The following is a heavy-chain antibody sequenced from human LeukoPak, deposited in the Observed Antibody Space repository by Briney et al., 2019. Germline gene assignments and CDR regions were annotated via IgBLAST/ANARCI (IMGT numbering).Heavy chain of an antibody. D-gene: IGHD2-2*02. CDR3: ARVVVVPAAINYYYMDV. CDR1: GYTFTSYD. CDR2: MNPNSGNT. J-gene: IGHJ6*03. Sequence: ASVKVSCKASGYTFTSYDINWVRQATGQGLEWMGWMNPNSGNTGYAQKFQGRVTMTRNTSISTAYMELSSLRSEDTAVYYCARVVVVPAAINYYYMDVWGKGTTVTVSS. V-gene: IGHV1-8*01.